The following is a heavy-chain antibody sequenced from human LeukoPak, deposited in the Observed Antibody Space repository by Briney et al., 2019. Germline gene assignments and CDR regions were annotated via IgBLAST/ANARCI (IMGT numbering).Heavy chain of an antibody. CDR1: GGSISSSSYY. CDR2: IYYSGST. J-gene: IGHJ6*03. D-gene: IGHD2-15*01. V-gene: IGHV4-39*01. Sequence: SETLSLTCTVSGGSISSSSYYWGWIRQPPGKGLEWIGSIYYSGSTYSNPSLQSRVTISVDTSKNQFSLKLNSVTAADTAVYYCASFYCSGGSCYQYYSYYYMDVWGKGATVTISS. CDR3: ASFYCSGGSCYQYYSYYYMDV.